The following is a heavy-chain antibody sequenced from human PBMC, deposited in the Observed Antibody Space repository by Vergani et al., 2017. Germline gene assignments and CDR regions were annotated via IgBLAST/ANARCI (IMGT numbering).Heavy chain of an antibody. Sequence: VQLVESGGGRVKPGGSLRLPCAASGFTFSSYGMHWVRQAPGKGLEGVAVISYDGSNKYYADSVKGRFTISRDNTKNTLYLQMNSLRAEDTAVYYSARDLDLAVASGGGMDVWGQGTTVTVSS. D-gene: IGHD6-19*01. J-gene: IGHJ6*02. CDR2: ISYDGSNK. V-gene: IGHV3-30*03. CDR3: ARDLDLAVASGGGMDV. CDR1: GFTFSSYG.